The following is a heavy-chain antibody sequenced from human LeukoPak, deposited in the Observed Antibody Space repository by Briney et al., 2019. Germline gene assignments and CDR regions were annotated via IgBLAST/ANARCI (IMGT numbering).Heavy chain of an antibody. Sequence: GGSLRLSCAASGFTFDDYAMHWVRQAPGKGLEWVSLISGDGGSTYYADSVKGRFTISRDNGKNSLYLQMNSLRTEDTALYYCAKEPLTSRTTRALQVWFDPWGQGTLVTVSS. J-gene: IGHJ5*02. V-gene: IGHV3-43*02. D-gene: IGHD2-2*01. CDR2: ISGDGGST. CDR1: GFTFDDYA. CDR3: AKEPLTSRTTRALQVWFDP.